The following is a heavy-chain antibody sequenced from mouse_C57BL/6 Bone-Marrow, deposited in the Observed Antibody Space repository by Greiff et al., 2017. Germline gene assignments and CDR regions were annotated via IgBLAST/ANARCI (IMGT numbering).Heavy chain of an antibody. CDR3: GRGDGISWFAY. D-gene: IGHD2-3*01. J-gene: IGHJ3*01. CDR2: IDPSDSYT. CDR1: GYTFTSYW. V-gene: IGHV1-50*01. Sequence: QVQLQQPGAELVKPGASVKLSCKASGYTFTSYWMQWVKQRPGQGLEWIGEIDPSDSYTNYNQKFKGKATLTVDTSSSTSYLQLSSLTSEDSAVYYSGRGDGISWFAYWGQGTLVTVSA.